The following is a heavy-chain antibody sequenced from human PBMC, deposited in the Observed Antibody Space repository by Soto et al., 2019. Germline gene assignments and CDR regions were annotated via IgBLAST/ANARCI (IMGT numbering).Heavy chain of an antibody. CDR1: SGSISSSPYY. V-gene: IGHV4-39*01. Sequence: QLQLQESGPGLVKPSETLSLPCTVSSGSISSSPYYWGWIRQPPGKGLEWIGSIYYSGSTYYNPSPKSRVTISVDTSKNQFSLKLSSVTAADTAVYYCAGHYSAAGSNWYFDLWGRGTLVTVSS. CDR3: AGHYSAAGSNWYFDL. CDR2: IYYSGST. J-gene: IGHJ2*01. D-gene: IGHD6-13*01.